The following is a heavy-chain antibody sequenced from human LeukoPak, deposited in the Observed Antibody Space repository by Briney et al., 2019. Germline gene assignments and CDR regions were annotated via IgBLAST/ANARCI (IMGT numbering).Heavy chain of an antibody. J-gene: IGHJ4*02. CDR2: TYYRSKWYN. Sequence: SQTLSLTRAISGDSVSSNSATWDWIRQSPSRGLEWLGRTYYRSKWYNDYAVSVKSRVTINPDTSKNQFSLQLNSVTPEDTAVYYCARKGSDGYLFDYWGQGSLVIVSS. D-gene: IGHD3-22*01. CDR1: GDSVSSNSAT. CDR3: ARKGSDGYLFDY. V-gene: IGHV6-1*01.